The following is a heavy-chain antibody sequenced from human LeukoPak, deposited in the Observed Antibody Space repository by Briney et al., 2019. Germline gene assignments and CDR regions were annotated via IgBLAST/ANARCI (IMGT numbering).Heavy chain of an antibody. CDR2: IYYSGTA. Sequence: PSETLSLTCTVSGGSISSSNYYWGWIRQPPGEGLEWIGSIYYSGTAYYNPSLKSRVTISIDTSKNQFSLKLSSVTAADTAVYYCARNFPGVGCSGGSCYDYWGQGTLVTVSS. CDR1: GGSISSSNYY. V-gene: IGHV4-39*07. D-gene: IGHD2-15*01. CDR3: ARNFPGVGCSGGSCYDY. J-gene: IGHJ4*02.